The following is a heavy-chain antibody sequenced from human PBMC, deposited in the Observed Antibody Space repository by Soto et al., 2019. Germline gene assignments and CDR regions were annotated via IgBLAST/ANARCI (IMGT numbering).Heavy chain of an antibody. J-gene: IGHJ3*02. D-gene: IGHD3-22*01. CDR1: GYTFTTYD. CDR2: MNPSSGRT. Sequence: ASVKVSCKASGYTFTTYDINWVRQATGQGPEWMGWMNPSSGRTGYAQKFQGRVSMTTNTSTSTAYMTLSSLRAEDTAVYYCTRGADSSGSESAFDIWGQGTMVTVSS. V-gene: IGHV1-8*01. CDR3: TRGADSSGSESAFDI.